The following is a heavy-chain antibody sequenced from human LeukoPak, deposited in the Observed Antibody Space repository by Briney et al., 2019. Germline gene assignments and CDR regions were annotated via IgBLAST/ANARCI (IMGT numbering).Heavy chain of an antibody. CDR1: GFTFSSYG. Sequence: SGGSLRLSCAASGFTFSSYGMHWVRQAPGKGLEWVAVISYDGSNKYYADSVKGRFTISRDNSKNTLYLQMNSLRAEDTAVYYCAKDGVATIMGGYFDYWGQGTLVTVSS. CDR3: AKDGVATIMGGYFDY. V-gene: IGHV3-30*18. J-gene: IGHJ4*02. D-gene: IGHD5-12*01. CDR2: ISYDGSNK.